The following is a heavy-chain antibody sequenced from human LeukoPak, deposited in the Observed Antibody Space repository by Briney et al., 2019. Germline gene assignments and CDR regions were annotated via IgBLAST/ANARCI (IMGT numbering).Heavy chain of an antibody. CDR2: ISAYNGNT. V-gene: IGHV1-18*01. Sequence: ASVKVSCKASGYTFTSYGISWVRQAPGQGLEWMGWISAYNGNTNYAQKVQGRGTMTTDTSTSTAYMELRSLRSDDTAVYYCARDLAYDYVWGSYRYPFDYWGQGTLVTVSS. D-gene: IGHD3-16*02. J-gene: IGHJ4*02. CDR1: GYTFTSYG. CDR3: ARDLAYDYVWGSYRYPFDY.